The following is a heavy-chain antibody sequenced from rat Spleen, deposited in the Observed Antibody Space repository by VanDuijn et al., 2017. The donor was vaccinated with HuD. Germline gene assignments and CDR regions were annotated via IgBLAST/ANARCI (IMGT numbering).Heavy chain of an antibody. D-gene: IGHD1-9*01. CDR1: GLSLTSNS. CDR3: ARGVVYYGYNSGYWYFDF. CDR2: IWSNGGT. Sequence: QVQLKESGPGLVQPSQTLSLTCTVSGLSLTSNSVSWIRQPPGKGLEWMGVIWSNGGTDYNSAIKSRLSISRDTSKSQVFLKRNSLQTEDTAMYFCARGVVYYGYNSGYWYFDFWGPGTMVTVSS. J-gene: IGHJ1*01. V-gene: IGHV2-47*01.